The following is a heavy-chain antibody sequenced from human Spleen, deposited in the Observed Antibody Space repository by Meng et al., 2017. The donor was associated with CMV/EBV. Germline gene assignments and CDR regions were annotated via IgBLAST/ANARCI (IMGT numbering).Heavy chain of an antibody. CDR2: ISSSSSYI. CDR1: GFTFSSYS. Sequence: GESLKISCAASGFTFSSYSMNWVRQAPGKGLEWVSSISSSSSYIYYADSVKGRFTISRDNAKNSLYLQMNSLRAEDTAVYYCARGYCSSTSCYRFFDYWGQGTLVTVSS. J-gene: IGHJ4*02. V-gene: IGHV3-21*01. D-gene: IGHD2-2*02. CDR3: ARGYCSSTSCYRFFDY.